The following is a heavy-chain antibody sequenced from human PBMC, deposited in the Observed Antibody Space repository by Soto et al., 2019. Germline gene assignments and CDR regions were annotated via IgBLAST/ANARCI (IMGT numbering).Heavy chain of an antibody. V-gene: IGHV3-74*01. CDR1: GFTFSSHW. CDR3: GVAMVRGNPIRVFDL. CDR2: TNHDGRIT. Sequence: DVQLVESGGGLVQRGGSLRLSCAASGFTFSSHWMHWVRQLPGKGLVWVARTNHDGRITDYADSVKGRFTISRANAVDSVSLQMDSRSAEDTALYYGGVAMVRGNPIRVFDLWGQGTMVTVSS. J-gene: IGHJ3*01. D-gene: IGHD3-10*01.